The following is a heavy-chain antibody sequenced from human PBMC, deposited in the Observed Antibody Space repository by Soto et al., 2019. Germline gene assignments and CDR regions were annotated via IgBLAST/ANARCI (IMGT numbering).Heavy chain of an antibody. CDR2: INPRGGSA. CDR1: GYTLNTYY. J-gene: IGHJ6*02. CDR3: ARGGGFSPYYYNLDV. D-gene: IGHD2-15*01. V-gene: IGHV1-46*02. Sequence: ASVKVSCKASGYTLNTYYMHWVRQAPGQGPEWMGIINPRGGSATYAQNFQDRVTMTRDTSSSTVYMELSSLRSEDTAVYYCARGGGFSPYYYNLDVWGQGTTVTVSS.